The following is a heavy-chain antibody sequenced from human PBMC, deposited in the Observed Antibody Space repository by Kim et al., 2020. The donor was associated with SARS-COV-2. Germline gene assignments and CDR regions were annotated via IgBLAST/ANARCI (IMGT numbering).Heavy chain of an antibody. CDR1: GGSISSSSYY. CDR2: VYYSGTT. V-gene: IGHV4-39*07. J-gene: IGHJ4*01. Sequence: SETLSLTCTVSGGSISSSSYYWGWIRQPPGKGLEWIGSVYYSGTTYYNPSLGSRVIISVDTSKNQFSLKVTSVTAADTAVYFCARVLRDGYTGGKFDYWG. CDR3: ARVLRDGYTGGKFDY. D-gene: IGHD5-12*01.